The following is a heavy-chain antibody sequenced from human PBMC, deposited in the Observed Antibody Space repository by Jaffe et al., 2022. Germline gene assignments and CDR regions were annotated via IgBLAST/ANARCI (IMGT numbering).Heavy chain of an antibody. V-gene: IGHV3-30*02. CDR3: AKDPDYYGSGGPYNWFDP. J-gene: IGHJ5*02. CDR1: GFTFSSYG. D-gene: IGHD3-10*01. CDR2: IRYDGSNK. Sequence: QVQLVESGGGVVQPGGSLRLSCAASGFTFSSYGMHWVRQAPGKGLEWVAFIRYDGSNKYYADSVKGRFTISRDNSKNTLYLQMNSLRAEDTAVYYCAKDPDYYGSGGPYNWFDPWGQGTLVTVSS.